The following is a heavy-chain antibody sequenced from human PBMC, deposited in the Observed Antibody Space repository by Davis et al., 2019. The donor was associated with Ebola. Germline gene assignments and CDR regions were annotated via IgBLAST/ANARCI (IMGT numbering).Heavy chain of an antibody. Sequence: PSETLSLTCTVSGGSISSSSYYWGWIRQPPGKGLEWIGSIYYSGSTYYNPSLKSRVTISVDTSKNQFSLKLSSVTAADTAVYYCARHGSGYYNYFDYWGQGTLVTVSS. V-gene: IGHV4-39*01. D-gene: IGHD3-3*01. CDR1: GGSISSSSYY. J-gene: IGHJ4*02. CDR2: IYYSGST. CDR3: ARHGSGYYNYFDY.